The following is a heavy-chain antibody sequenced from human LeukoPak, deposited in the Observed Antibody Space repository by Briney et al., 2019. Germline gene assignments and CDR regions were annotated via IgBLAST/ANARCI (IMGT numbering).Heavy chain of an antibody. V-gene: IGHV3-23*01. CDR3: AKGNSRAAAGTSFQH. D-gene: IGHD6-13*01. J-gene: IGHJ1*01. Sequence: GGSLRLSGAVSGFFFAGYGMTWLRQAPGKGLEWVSGIALNDDDTDYADSVRGRFTISRDNSKNTLYLQMNSLRAEDTAVYYCAKGNSRAAAGTSFQHWGQGTLVTVSS. CDR1: GFFFAGYG. CDR2: IALNDDDT.